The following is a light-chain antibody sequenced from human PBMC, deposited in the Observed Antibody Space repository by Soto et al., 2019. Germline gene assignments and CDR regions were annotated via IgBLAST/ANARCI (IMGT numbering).Light chain of an antibody. CDR2: GAS. Sequence: EIVMTQSPATLSVSPVERATLSWSASQSVSSNLARYQQKPGQAPRLLIYGASTRATGIPARFSGSGSGTEFTLTISSLQSEDFAVYHCQQYNNWPQTFGQGTKVDIK. CDR3: QQYNNWPQT. CDR1: QSVSSN. V-gene: IGKV3-15*01. J-gene: IGKJ1*01.